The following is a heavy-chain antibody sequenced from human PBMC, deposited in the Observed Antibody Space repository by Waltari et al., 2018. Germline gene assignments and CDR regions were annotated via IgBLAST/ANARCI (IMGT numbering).Heavy chain of an antibody. J-gene: IGHJ4*02. CDR1: GFSFSNAW. CDR2: IKSKTDGGTT. CDR3: AKDLGIGGGTTEFDH. D-gene: IGHD1-1*01. V-gene: IGHV3-15*01. Sequence: EVQLVESGGDLVRPGGSLRLSCAASGFSFSNAWMSWVRQAPGKGLEWVGRIKSKTDGGTTDYAAPVKGRFTISRDDSENTLYLQMNSLKTEDTAVYYCAKDLGIGGGTTEFDHWGQGTLVTVSS.